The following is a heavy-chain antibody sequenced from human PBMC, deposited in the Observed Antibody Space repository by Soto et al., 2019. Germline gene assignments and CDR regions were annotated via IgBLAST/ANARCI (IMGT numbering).Heavy chain of an antibody. J-gene: IGHJ3*02. CDR1: GYTFTSYG. CDR3: ARDLPNIVVVPAAPYLVDAFDI. Sequence: ASVKVSCKASGYTFTSYGISWVRQAPGQGLEWMGWISAYNGNTNYAQKLQGRVTMTTDTSTRTAYMELRSLRSDDTAVYYCARDLPNIVVVPAAPYLVDAFDIWGQGTMVTVSS. V-gene: IGHV1-18*01. CDR2: ISAYNGNT. D-gene: IGHD2-2*01.